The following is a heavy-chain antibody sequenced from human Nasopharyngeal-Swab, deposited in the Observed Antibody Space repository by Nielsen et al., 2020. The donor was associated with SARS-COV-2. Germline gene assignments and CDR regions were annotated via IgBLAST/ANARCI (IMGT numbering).Heavy chain of an antibody. J-gene: IGHJ6*02. CDR3: ARDPRLVTMVRGAYYYYYYGMDV. D-gene: IGHD3-10*01. V-gene: IGHV4-4*02. Sequence: GSLRLSCAVSGGSISSSNWWSFVRQPPGKGLEWIGEIYHSGSTNYNPSLKSRVTISVDKSKNQFSLKLSSVTAADTAVYYCARDPRLVTMVRGAYYYYYYGMDVWGQGTTVTVSS. CDR2: IYHSGST. CDR1: GGSISSSNW.